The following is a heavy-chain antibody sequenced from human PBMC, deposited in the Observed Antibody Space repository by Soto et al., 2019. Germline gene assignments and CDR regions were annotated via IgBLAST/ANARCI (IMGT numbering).Heavy chain of an antibody. Sequence: QVQLQESGPGLVKPSETLSLTCTVSGGSISSSYWSWIRQPAGKGLEWIGRIYASGSTNYNPSLKSRVTMSVYTSKNQFSLKFRSVTAADTAVYYCARACSSTSCYDVFEYWGQGTLVTVSS. CDR3: ARACSSTSCYDVFEY. J-gene: IGHJ4*02. V-gene: IGHV4-4*07. CDR1: GGSISSSY. D-gene: IGHD2-2*01. CDR2: IYASGST.